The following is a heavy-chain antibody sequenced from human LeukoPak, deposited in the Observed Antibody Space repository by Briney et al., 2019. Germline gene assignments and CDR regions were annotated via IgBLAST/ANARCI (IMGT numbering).Heavy chain of an antibody. J-gene: IGHJ5*02. D-gene: IGHD6-6*01. V-gene: IGHV3-15*01. CDR1: GFTFTNAW. Sequence: GGSLRLSCAASGFTFTNAWVTWVRQAPGKGLEWVGRIKSKTDGGTTDYAAPVKGRFIISRDDSKNTLYLQMNSLKTEDTAVYYCNTAYIDSRPWGQGTLVTVSS. CDR2: IKSKTDGGTT. CDR3: NTAYIDSRP.